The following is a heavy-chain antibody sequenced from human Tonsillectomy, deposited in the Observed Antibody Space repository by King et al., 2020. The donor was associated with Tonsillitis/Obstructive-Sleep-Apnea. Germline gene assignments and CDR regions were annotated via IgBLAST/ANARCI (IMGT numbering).Heavy chain of an antibody. J-gene: IGHJ6*03. CDR1: GFTFSDNY. D-gene: IGHD1-20*01. Sequence: QLVQSGGGLVKPGGSLRLSCAASGFTFSDNYMSWIRQAPGKGLEWISYISRSSSYTNYADSVKGRFTIARDNAKNSLYLQMNSLRAEETAVYYCARVTGTTGVPDYYYMDVWGKGTTVTVSS. V-gene: IGHV3-11*05. CDR3: ARVTGTTGVPDYYYMDV. CDR2: ISRSSSYT.